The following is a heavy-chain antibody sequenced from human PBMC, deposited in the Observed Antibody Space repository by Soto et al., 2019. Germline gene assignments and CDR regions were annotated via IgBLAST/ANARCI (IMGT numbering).Heavy chain of an antibody. CDR3: ARLPFPWGWFDP. Sequence: GGSLRLSCAASGIVFSDYMSWVRQAPGKGLEWLSYISGSGRTIYSADSVKGRFTISRDNATNSLYLQMNNVRAEDTAVYYCARLPFPWGWFDPWGQGTLVTVSS. CDR1: GIVFSDY. V-gene: IGHV3-11*01. J-gene: IGHJ5*02. CDR2: ISGSGRTI. D-gene: IGHD3-16*01.